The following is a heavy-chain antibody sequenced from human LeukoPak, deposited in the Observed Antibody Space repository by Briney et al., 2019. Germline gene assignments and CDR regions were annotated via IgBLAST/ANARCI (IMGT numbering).Heavy chain of an antibody. CDR2: ISAYNGNT. J-gene: IGHJ1*01. V-gene: IGHV1-18*01. CDR3: ARGRDSSGYYSEYFQH. Sequence: GASVKVSCKASGYTFTSYGISWVRQAPGQGLEWMGWISAYNGNTNYAQKLQGRVTMTTDTSTSTAYMELSSLRSEDTAVYYCARGRDSSGYYSEYFQHWGQGTLVTVSS. CDR1: GYTFTSYG. D-gene: IGHD3-22*01.